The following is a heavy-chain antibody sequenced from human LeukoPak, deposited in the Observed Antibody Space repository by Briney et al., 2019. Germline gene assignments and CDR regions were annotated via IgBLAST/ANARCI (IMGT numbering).Heavy chain of an antibody. J-gene: IGHJ4*02. CDR3: ARVGSAGSSGGDY. D-gene: IGHD2-15*01. Sequence: GGSLRLSCAASGFTFSDYSMNWVRQAPGKGPEWISFISSGGGATYYADSVKGRFTISRDNAKNSLYLQMNGLRDEDTADYYCARVGSAGSSGGDYWGQGTLVTVSS. CDR1: GFTFSDYS. CDR2: ISSGGGAT. V-gene: IGHV3-48*02.